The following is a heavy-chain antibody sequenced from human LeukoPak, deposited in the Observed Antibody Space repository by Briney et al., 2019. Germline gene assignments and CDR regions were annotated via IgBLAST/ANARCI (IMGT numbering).Heavy chain of an antibody. V-gene: IGHV4-30-2*01. D-gene: IGHD3-9*01. CDR3: ARVYYDILTGSSYYFDY. CDR1: GGSISSGGYS. J-gene: IGHJ4*02. CDR2: IYHSGST. Sequence: SETLSLTCAVSGGSISSGGYSWSWIRQPPGKGLEWIGYIYHSGSTYYNPSLKSRVTISVDRSKNQFSLKLSSVTAADTAVYYCARVYYDILTGSSYYFDYWGQGTLVTVSS.